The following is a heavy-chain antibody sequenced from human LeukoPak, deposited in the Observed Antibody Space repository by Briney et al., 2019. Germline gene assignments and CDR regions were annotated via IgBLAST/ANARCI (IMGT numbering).Heavy chain of an antibody. CDR1: GGTFSSYA. J-gene: IGHJ5*02. Sequence: ASVKVSYKASGGTFSSYAISWVRQAPGQGLEWMGGIIPIFGTANYAQKFQGRVTITADESTSTAYMELSSLRSEDTAVYYCARVGGCSSTSCYEGWFDPWGQGTLVTVSS. CDR3: ARVGGCSSTSCYEGWFDP. V-gene: IGHV1-69*13. CDR2: IIPIFGTA. D-gene: IGHD2-2*01.